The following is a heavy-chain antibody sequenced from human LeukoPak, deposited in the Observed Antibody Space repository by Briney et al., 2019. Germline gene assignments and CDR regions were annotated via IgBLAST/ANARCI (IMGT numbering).Heavy chain of an antibody. J-gene: IGHJ4*02. V-gene: IGHV4-61*01. CDR3: AKIRGAAAVGTSSDFDY. CDR1: GGSVSNGNYY. Sequence: SETLSLTCTVSGGSVSNGNYYWSWLRQPPGKALEWIGYIYYTGSTNYNPSLKSRVTISVDTSKNQFSLKLNSVTAADTAVYYCAKIRGAAAVGTSSDFDYWGQGTLVTVSS. D-gene: IGHD6-13*01. CDR2: IYYTGST.